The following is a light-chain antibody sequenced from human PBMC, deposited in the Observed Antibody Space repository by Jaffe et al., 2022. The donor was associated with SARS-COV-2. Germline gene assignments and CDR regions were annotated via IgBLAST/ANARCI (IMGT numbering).Light chain of an antibody. CDR3: CSYAETSTEV. V-gene: IGLV2-23*01. Sequence: QSALRQPASLSGSPGQSITISCTGSSSDVGSYNLLSWYQQHPGKAPKLIIYEGSKRPSGVSNRFSGSKSGNTAYLTISGLQPEDEADYYCCSYAETSTEVFGGGTKLTVL. J-gene: IGLJ2*01. CDR1: SSDVGSYNL. CDR2: EGS.